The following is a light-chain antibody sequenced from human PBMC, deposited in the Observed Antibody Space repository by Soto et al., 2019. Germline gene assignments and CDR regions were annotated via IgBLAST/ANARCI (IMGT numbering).Light chain of an antibody. CDR3: LQDYSYPAT. CDR1: QDISNY. V-gene: IGKV1-33*01. CDR2: DAS. J-gene: IGKJ4*01. Sequence: DIQMTQSPSSLSASVGDRVTITCQASQDISNYLNWYQQKPGKAPKLLIYDASNLETGVPSRFSGSGTGTDFTFTINSLQPEDFATYYCLQDYSYPATFGAGTKVDIK.